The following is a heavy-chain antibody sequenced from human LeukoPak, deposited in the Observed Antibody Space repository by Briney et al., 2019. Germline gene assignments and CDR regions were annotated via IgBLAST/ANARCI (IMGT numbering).Heavy chain of an antibody. V-gene: IGHV4-39*01. Sequence: KPSETLSLTCTVSGGSISSSSYYWGWIRQPPGKGLEWIGSIYYSGSTYYNPSLKSRVTISVDTSKNQFSLKLSSVTAADTAVYYCARRPRNSSSWDTFDYWGQGTLVTVSS. D-gene: IGHD6-13*01. CDR3: ARRPRNSSSWDTFDY. CDR2: IYYSGST. J-gene: IGHJ4*02. CDR1: GGSISSSSYY.